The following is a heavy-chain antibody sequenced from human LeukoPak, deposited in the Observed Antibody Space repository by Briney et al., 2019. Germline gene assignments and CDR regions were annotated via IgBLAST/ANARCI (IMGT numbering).Heavy chain of an antibody. CDR3: ASNDDSSGYYSFQH. J-gene: IGHJ1*01. V-gene: IGHV1-18*01. Sequence: ASVKVSCKASGYTFTSYGISWVRQAPGQGLEWMGWISAYNGNTNYAQKLQGRVTMTTDTSTSTAYMELRSLRSDDTAVYYCASNDDSSGYYSFQHWGQGTPVTVSS. D-gene: IGHD3-22*01. CDR1: GYTFTSYG. CDR2: ISAYNGNT.